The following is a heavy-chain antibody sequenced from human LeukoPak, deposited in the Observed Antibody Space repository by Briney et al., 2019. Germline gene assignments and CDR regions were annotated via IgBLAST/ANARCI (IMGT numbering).Heavy chain of an antibody. J-gene: IGHJ6*02. D-gene: IGHD6-13*01. Sequence: PSETLPLTCTVSSGSISSYYWSWIRQPPGKGLEWIGYIYYSGSTNYNPSLKSRVTISVDTSKNQFSLKLSSVTAADTAVYYCARVLGAAGIRSYYYGMDVWGQGTTVTVSS. CDR1: SGSISSYY. V-gene: IGHV4-59*01. CDR3: ARVLGAAGIRSYYYGMDV. CDR2: IYYSGST.